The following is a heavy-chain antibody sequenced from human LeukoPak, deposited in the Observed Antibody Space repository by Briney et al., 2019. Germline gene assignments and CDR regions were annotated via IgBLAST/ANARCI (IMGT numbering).Heavy chain of an antibody. CDR1: GVTFTNYW. J-gene: IGHJ4*02. D-gene: IGHD6-13*01. CDR2: INQDGSTK. Sequence: GGSLRLSCVASGVTFTNYWMHWVRQAPGKGLEWVANINQDGSTKFYVDSVKGRFTISRDNAKNSVYLQMNSLRAEDTAVYYCARAIGAAEAHWGQGTLVTVSS. V-gene: IGHV3-7*03. CDR3: ARAIGAAEAH.